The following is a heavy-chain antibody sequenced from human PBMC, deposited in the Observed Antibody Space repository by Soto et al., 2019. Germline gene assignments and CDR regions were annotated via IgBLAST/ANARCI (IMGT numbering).Heavy chain of an antibody. CDR1: GFTFSTYA. CDR3: VRAYENSNYYFDY. D-gene: IGHD3-22*01. CDR2: ISNSGGNT. J-gene: IGHJ4*02. V-gene: IGHV3-23*01. Sequence: GGSLRLSCAASGFTFSTYAMSWVRQAPGKGLEWVSGISNSGGNTYYADSVKGRFTISRDNSKSTLHLQMNSLRAEDTAVYYCVRAYENSNYYFDYWGRGTLVTVSS.